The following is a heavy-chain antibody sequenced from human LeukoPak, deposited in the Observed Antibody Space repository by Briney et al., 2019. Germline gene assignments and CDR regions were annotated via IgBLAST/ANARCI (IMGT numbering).Heavy chain of an antibody. V-gene: IGHV3-11*01. D-gene: IGHD5-18*01. CDR3: ARIRGYNYGCNFDY. CDR2: ISSSGSTI. CDR1: GFTFSDYY. J-gene: IGHJ4*02. Sequence: PGGSLRLSCAASGFTFSDYYMSWIRRAPGKGLEWISYISSSGSTIYYADSVKGRFTISRDNAKNPLYLQMNSLRAEDTAVYYCARIRGYNYGCNFDYWGQGTLVTVSS.